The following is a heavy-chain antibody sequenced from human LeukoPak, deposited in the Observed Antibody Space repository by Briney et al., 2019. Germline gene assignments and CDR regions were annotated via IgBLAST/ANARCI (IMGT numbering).Heavy chain of an antibody. CDR1: GFSFTTYW. CDR3: ARGRTLFDY. CDR2: IKQDGSEK. V-gene: IGHV3-7*01. D-gene: IGHD1-14*01. J-gene: IGHJ4*02. Sequence: GGSLRLSCAASGFSFTTYWMSWVRQAPGKGLECVANIKQDGSEKYYVDSVKGRFTISRDNAKNSLYLQMNSLRAEDTAVYYCARGRTLFDYWGQGTLVTVSS.